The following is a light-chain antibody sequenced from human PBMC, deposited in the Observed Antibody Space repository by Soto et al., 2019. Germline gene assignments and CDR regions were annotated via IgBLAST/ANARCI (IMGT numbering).Light chain of an antibody. CDR1: QSVSSY. CDR2: DAS. Sequence: EIVLTQSPATLSLSPGERATLSCRASQSVSSYLAWYQQKPGQAPRLLIYDASNRVTGIPARFSGSGSGTDFTLTISSLAPEDFAVYYCQQRSNWPITFGQGTRLEIK. V-gene: IGKV3-11*01. J-gene: IGKJ5*01. CDR3: QQRSNWPIT.